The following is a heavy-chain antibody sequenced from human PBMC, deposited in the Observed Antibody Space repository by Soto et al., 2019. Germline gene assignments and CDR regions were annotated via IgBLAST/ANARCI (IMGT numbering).Heavy chain of an antibody. CDR1: GFTFSNSA. CDR3: AKDDSTGYFDTGNY. J-gene: IGHJ4*02. Sequence: EVQLLESGGGLVLPGGSLRLSCAASGFTFSNSAINWVRQAPGKGLEWVSTISASGGSTYYADSVKGRFTISRDNSKNTLDLQMNSLRAEDTAVYYCAKDDSTGYFDTGNYWGQGTLVTVSS. CDR2: ISASGGST. D-gene: IGHD3-22*01. V-gene: IGHV3-23*01.